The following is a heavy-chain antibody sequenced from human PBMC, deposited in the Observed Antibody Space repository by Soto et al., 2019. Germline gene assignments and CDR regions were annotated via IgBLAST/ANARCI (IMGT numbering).Heavy chain of an antibody. CDR1: GYTFTSYY. CDR2: INPSGGTT. CDR3: ERQEGLCGSGCSCYALDD. D-gene: IGHD2-15*01. V-gene: IGHV1-46*01. J-gene: IGHJ4*02. Sequence: ASVKVSCKASGYTFTSYYMLWVRQAPGQGLEGMGIINPSGGTTSHAQKFQGRVTMTRDTSTSTVYRELSSLRSEDTAVYYCERQEGLCGSGCSCYALDDGGQGALITVSS.